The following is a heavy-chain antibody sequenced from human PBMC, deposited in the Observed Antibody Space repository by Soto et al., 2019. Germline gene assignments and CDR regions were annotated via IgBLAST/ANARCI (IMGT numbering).Heavy chain of an antibody. CDR1: GYTFTSYG. J-gene: IGHJ6*02. CDR2: ISAHNGNT. Sequence: QVQLVQSGAEVKKPGASVKVSCKASGYTFTSYGISWVRQAPGQGLEWMGWISAHNGNTNYAQKLQGRVTMTTDTSTSTAYMELRSLRSDDTAVYYCARDSERLSTGYYGMDVWGQGTTVTVSS. CDR3: ARDSERLSTGYYGMDV. D-gene: IGHD3-3*01. V-gene: IGHV1-18*04.